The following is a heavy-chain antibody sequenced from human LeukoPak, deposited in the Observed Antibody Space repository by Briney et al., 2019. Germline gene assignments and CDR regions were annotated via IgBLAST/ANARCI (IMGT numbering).Heavy chain of an antibody. V-gene: IGHV4-59*01. Sequence: SETLSLTCTVSGGSISNYYWNWLRQPPGKGLEWIGYIYYSGSTNYNPSLKSRVTISVDTSKNQFSLKLSSVTAADTAVYYCARLRVKGHSSSVGIDYWGQGTLVTVSS. CDR3: ARLRVKGHSSSVGIDY. J-gene: IGHJ4*02. CDR1: GGSISNYY. CDR2: IYYSGST. D-gene: IGHD6-13*01.